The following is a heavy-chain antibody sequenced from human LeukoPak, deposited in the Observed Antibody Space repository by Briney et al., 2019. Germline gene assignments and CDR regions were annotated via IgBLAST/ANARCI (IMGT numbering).Heavy chain of an antibody. D-gene: IGHD4-23*01. J-gene: IGHJ4*02. CDR2: INRNGGST. V-gene: IGHV3-20*01. Sequence: GGSLRPSCAASGFTSDDYGMSWVRQAPGKGLEWVSGINRNGGSTGYADSVKGRFTISRDYAKNSLYLQMNSLRAEDTALYHCARGNSNFDYWGQGTLVTVSS. CDR3: ARGNSNFDY. CDR1: GFTSDDYG.